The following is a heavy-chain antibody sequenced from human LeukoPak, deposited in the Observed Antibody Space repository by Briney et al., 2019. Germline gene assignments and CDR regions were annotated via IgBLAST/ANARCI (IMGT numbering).Heavy chain of an antibody. CDR2: ISGSGGST. J-gene: IGHJ4*02. V-gene: IGHV3-23*01. CDR1: GFTFSSYA. D-gene: IGHD3-3*01. CDR3: AKGITIFGVVEYYFDY. Sequence: GGSLRLSCAASGFTFSSYAMNWVRQAPGKGLEWVSAISGSGGSTYYADSVKGRFTISRDNSKNTLYLQMNSLRAEDTAVYYCAKGITIFGVVEYYFDYWGQGTLVTVSS.